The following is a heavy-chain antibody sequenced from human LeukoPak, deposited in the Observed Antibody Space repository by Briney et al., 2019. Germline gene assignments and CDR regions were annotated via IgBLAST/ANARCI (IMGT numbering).Heavy chain of an antibody. D-gene: IGHD3-10*01. CDR3: ARSLHYGSGSYRSNFYYFDY. J-gene: IGHJ4*02. CDR1: GYTFTGYY. Sequence: GASVKVSCKASGYTFTGYYMHWVRQAPGQGLEWMGWINPNSGGTNYAQKFQGRVTMTRDTSISTAYMELSRLRSDDTAVYYCARSLHYGSGSYRSNFYYFDYWGQGTLVTVSS. CDR2: INPNSGGT. V-gene: IGHV1-2*02.